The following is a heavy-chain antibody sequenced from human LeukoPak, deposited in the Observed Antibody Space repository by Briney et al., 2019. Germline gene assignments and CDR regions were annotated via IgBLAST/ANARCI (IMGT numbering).Heavy chain of an antibody. CDR3: ARSTLWFGELSSLDY. CDR2: ISAYNGNT. J-gene: IGHJ4*02. D-gene: IGHD3-10*01. Sequence: ASVKVSCKASGYTFTSYGISWVRQAPGQGLEWMGWISAYNGNTNYAQKLQGRVTMTTDTSTSTAYMELRSPRSDDTAVYYCARSTLWFGELSSLDYWGQGTLVTVSS. V-gene: IGHV1-18*01. CDR1: GYTFTSYG.